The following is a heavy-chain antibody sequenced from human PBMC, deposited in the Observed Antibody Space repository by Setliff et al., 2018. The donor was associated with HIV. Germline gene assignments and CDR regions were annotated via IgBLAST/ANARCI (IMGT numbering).Heavy chain of an antibody. V-gene: IGHV4-4*07. CDR3: ARGRKAVGDWFDP. CDR2: IHSNGNT. Sequence: SETLSLTCTVSGGSINYYYWNWTRQPAGKGLEWLGRIHSNGNTNFNPSLKSRINMSVDMSKNQVSMKLTSVTAADTALYYCARGRKAVGDWFDPWGQGIQVTVSS. D-gene: IGHD1-26*01. CDR1: GGSINYYY. J-gene: IGHJ5*02.